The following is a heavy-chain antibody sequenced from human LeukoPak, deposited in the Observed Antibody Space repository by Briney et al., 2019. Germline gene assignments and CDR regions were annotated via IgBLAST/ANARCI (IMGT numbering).Heavy chain of an antibody. V-gene: IGHV4-59*01. CDR1: GGSISSYY. J-gene: IGHJ4*02. D-gene: IGHD3-10*01. CDR3: ARSGRGNSAGFDC. Sequence: TSETLSLTCTVSGGSISSYYWSWIRQPPGKGLEWIGYIYYSGSTNYNPSLKSRGTISVDTSNNQFSLKLTSVTAADTAVYYCARSGRGNSAGFDCWGQGTLVTVSS. CDR2: IYYSGST.